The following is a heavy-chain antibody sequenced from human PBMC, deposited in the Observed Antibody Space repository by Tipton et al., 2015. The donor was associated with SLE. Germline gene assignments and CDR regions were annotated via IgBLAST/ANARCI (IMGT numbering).Heavy chain of an antibody. J-gene: IGHJ3*02. CDR2: INHSGST. CDR3: ARDKSGYSYGDAFDI. V-gene: IGHV4-34*01. Sequence: TLSLTCAVYGGSFSGYYWSWIRQPPGKGLEWIGEINHSGSTNYNPSLKSRVTISVDTSKNQFSLKLSSVTAADTAVYYCARDKSGYSYGDAFDIWGQGTNVSVSS. CDR1: GGSFSGYY. D-gene: IGHD5-18*01.